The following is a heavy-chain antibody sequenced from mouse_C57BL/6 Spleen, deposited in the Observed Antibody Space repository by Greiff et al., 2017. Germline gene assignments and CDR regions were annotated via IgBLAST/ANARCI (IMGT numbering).Heavy chain of an antibody. CDR2: IYPGDGDT. J-gene: IGHJ1*03. D-gene: IGHD2-5*01. V-gene: IGHV1-80*01. CDR3: ARGGRYSNYGYFDV. CDR1: GYAFSSYW. Sequence: QVQLQQSGAELVKPGASVKISCKASGYAFSSYWMNWVKQRPGKGLEWIGQIYPGDGDTNYNGKFKGKATLTADNSSSKAYMQLSSLTSEDSAVYFCARGGRYSNYGYFDVWGTGTTVTVSS.